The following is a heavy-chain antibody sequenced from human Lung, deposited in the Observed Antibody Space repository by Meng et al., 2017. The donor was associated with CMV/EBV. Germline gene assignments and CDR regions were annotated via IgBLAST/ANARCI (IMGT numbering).Heavy chain of an antibody. D-gene: IGHD1-1*01. J-gene: IGHJ3*02. Sequence: GGSXRLXCKGSGYSFTSYWIGWVRQMHGKGPEWMGIIYPGDSDTRYSPSFQGQVTISADKSISTAYLQWSSLKASDTAMYYCARRGPPNSNDAFDISGQGXMVTFSS. CDR1: GYSFTSYW. CDR2: IYPGDSDT. V-gene: IGHV5-51*01. CDR3: ARRGPPNSNDAFDI.